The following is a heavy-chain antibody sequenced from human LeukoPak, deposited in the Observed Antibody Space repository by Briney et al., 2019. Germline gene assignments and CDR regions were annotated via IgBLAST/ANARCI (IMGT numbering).Heavy chain of an antibody. D-gene: IGHD2-2*03. V-gene: IGHV4-4*07. J-gene: IGHJ3*02. Sequence: SETLSLTCTVSGGSISSYYCSWIRQPAGKGLEWIGRIYTSGSTNYNPSLKSRVTMSVDTSKNQFSLKLSSVTAADTAVYYCAGYCSSTSCYSEGAFDIWGQGTMVTVSS. CDR2: IYTSGST. CDR3: AGYCSSTSCYSEGAFDI. CDR1: GGSISSYY.